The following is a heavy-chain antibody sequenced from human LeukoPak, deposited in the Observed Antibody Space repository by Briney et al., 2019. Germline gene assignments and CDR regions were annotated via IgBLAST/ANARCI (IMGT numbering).Heavy chain of an antibody. D-gene: IGHD5-12*01. J-gene: IGHJ4*02. V-gene: IGHV4-59*01. CDR2: IYYSGST. CDR1: GGSISSYY. CDR3: ARVPPSGGYDPFTIDY. Sequence: SEALSLTCTVSGGSISSYYWSWIRQPPGKGLEWIGYIYYSGSTNYNPSLKSRVTISVDTSKNQFSLKLSSVTAADTAVYYCARVPPSGGYDPFTIDYWGQGTLVTVSS.